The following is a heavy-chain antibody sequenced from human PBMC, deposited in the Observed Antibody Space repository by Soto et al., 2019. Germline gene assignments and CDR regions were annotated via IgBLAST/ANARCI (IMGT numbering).Heavy chain of an antibody. V-gene: IGHV3-23*01. Sequence: EVQLLESGGGLVQPGGSVRLSCAASGFTLSDYDMGWVRQAPGKGLEWVAGIRASGSITYYTDSVKGRFTISRDNSKSTLDLQMNSLRDKDTATYYCAKGITGTSGYWVSWGQGTLVTVSA. CDR3: AKGITGTSGYWVS. CDR1: GFTLSDYD. J-gene: IGHJ4*02. D-gene: IGHD3-22*01. CDR2: IRASGSIT.